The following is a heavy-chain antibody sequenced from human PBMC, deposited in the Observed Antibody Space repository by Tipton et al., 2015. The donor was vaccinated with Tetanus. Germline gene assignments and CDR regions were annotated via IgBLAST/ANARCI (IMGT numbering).Heavy chain of an antibody. Sequence: QLVQSGVEVKKPGESLKISCKVSGHNSRSYWISWVRQMPGKGLEWMGFIYPGDSDATYSPSFQGQVTISIDKSISTAYLHWSSLKASDTAIYFCARLPKHYSASGSSWGQGTLVTVSS. CDR1: GHNSRSYW. CDR3: ARLPKHYSASGSS. CDR2: IYPGDSDA. D-gene: IGHD3-10*01. V-gene: IGHV5-51*01. J-gene: IGHJ5*02.